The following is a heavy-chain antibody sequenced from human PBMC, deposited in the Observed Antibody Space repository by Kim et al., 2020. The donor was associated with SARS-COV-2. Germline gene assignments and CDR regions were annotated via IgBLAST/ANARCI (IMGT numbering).Heavy chain of an antibody. CDR3: ARDLPGGYSSGWSWSGGIDY. CDR1: GFTFSSDA. D-gene: IGHD6-19*01. J-gene: IGHJ4*02. CDR2: ISYDGGNK. V-gene: IGHV3-30-3*01. Sequence: GGSLRLSCAASGFTFSSDAMHWVRQAPGEGLEWVAVISYDGGNKYYADSVKGRFTISRDNSKNTLCLQMNSLRAEDTAVYYCARDLPGGYSSGWSWSGGIDYWGQGTLVTVSS.